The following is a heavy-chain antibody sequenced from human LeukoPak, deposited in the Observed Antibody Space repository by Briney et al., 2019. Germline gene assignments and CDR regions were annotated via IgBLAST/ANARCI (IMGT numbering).Heavy chain of an antibody. CDR2: IIPILGIA. CDR3: AKNDRYSGYDPRNYFDY. V-gene: IGHV1-69*04. J-gene: IGHJ4*02. D-gene: IGHD5-12*01. CDR1: GGTFSSYA. Sequence: GASVKVSCKASGGTFSSYAISWVRQAPGQGLEWMGRIIPILGIANYAQKFQGRVTITADKSTSTAYMELSSLRSEDTAVYYCAKNDRYSGYDPRNYFDYWGQGTLVTVSS.